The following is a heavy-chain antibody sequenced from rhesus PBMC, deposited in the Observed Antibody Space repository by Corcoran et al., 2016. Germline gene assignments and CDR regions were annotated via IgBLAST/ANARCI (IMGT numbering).Heavy chain of an antibody. J-gene: IGHJ4*01. CDR2: IYGSGSST. CDR1: GGSLSSSN. D-gene: IGHD6-31*01. Sequence: QLQLQGSGPGLVRPSETLSVTCAVSGGSLSSSNWSWIRQAPGKGLGGVGYIYGSGSSTNYNPSLKSRVTLSVDTSKNQFSLKLSSVTAADTAVDYCAIAPSLPHSSGWYFDYWGQGVLVTVSS. V-gene: IGHV4-169*01. CDR3: AIAPSLPHSSGWYFDY.